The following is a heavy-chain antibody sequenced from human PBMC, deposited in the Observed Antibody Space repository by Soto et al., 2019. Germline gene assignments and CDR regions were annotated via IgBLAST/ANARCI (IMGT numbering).Heavy chain of an antibody. J-gene: IGHJ4*02. V-gene: IGHV1-69*02. CDR2: IIPILAIA. D-gene: IGHD2-15*01. CDR1: GGTFSIYT. CDR3: ACTYGGNNEY. Sequence: QVQLVQSGAEVKKPGSSVKVSCKASGGTFSIYTISWVRQAPGQGLEWMGRIIPILAIANYAQKFQGRVTITADKSTSTAYMELSSLRSEDTAVYYCACTYGGNNEYWGQGTLVTVSS.